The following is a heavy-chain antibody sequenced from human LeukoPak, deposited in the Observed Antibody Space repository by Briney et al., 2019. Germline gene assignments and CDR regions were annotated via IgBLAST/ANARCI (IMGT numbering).Heavy chain of an antibody. CDR1: GYTFTSYA. Sequence: ASVKVSCKASGYTFTSYAMHCVPQAPGQRLEWMGWINAGNGNTKYSQKFQGRVTITRDTSASTAYMELSSLRSEDTVVYYCARGYSSGMNCFDPWGQGTLVTVSS. V-gene: IGHV1-3*01. J-gene: IGHJ5*02. CDR2: INAGNGNT. CDR3: ARGYSSGMNCFDP. D-gene: IGHD6-19*01.